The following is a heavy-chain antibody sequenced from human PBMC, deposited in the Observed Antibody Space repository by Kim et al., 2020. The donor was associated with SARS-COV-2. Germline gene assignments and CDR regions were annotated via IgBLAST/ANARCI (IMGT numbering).Heavy chain of an antibody. CDR2: IKSKTDGGTT. D-gene: IGHD2-8*02. V-gene: IGHV3-15*01. CDR1: GFTFSNAR. J-gene: IGHJ6*02. Sequence: GGSLRLSCAASGFTFSNARMTWVRQAPGKGLEWVGRIKSKTDGGTTDYAAPVKGRFSMSRDDSKNTLDLQMNSLKTEDTAVYYCTTVLRVVVGAPSGMDVWGQGTTVTVS. CDR3: TTVLRVVVGAPSGMDV.